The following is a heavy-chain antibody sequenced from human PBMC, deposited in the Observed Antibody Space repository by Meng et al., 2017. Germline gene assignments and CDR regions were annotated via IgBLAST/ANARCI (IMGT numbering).Heavy chain of an antibody. CDR3: ASRVAYYYDSSGYYKNWYFDL. J-gene: IGHJ2*01. CDR1: GYNFPDYY. CDR2: IDPKNGDT. V-gene: IGHV1-2*06. D-gene: IGHD3-22*01. Sequence: VQLVQSGAEATKPGASMKVSCKPSGYNFPDYYIHWVRQAPGQGLEWMGRIDPKNGDTHYAQKFQGRVTMTGDTSISTAYMDLSGLRSDDTAVYYCASRVAYYYDSSGYYKNWYFDLWGRGTLVTVSS.